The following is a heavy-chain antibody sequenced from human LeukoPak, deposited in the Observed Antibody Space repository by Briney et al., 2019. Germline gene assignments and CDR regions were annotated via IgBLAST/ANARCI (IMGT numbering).Heavy chain of an antibody. CDR2: IYFSGST. J-gene: IGHJ4*02. CDR1: DVSLNPYY. D-gene: IGHD1-26*01. V-gene: IGHV4-4*07. Sequence: PSETLSLTCTVSDVSLNPYYWSWIRQPAGKGLEWIGRIYFSGSTHYIPSLQSRVTMSVDTSKNQFSLELSSATAADTGVYYCARTSASGGTYFDYWGQGTLVTVSS. CDR3: ARTSASGGTYFDY.